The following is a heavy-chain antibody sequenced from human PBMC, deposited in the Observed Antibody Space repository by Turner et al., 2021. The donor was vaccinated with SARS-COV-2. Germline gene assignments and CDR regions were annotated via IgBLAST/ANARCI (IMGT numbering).Heavy chain of an antibody. Sequence: QVQLVQSGAEVKKPGSSVKVSCKASGGTFSSYAISWVRQAPGQGLEWMGRIIPIVGIANYVQKFQGRVTITADKSTSTAYMELSSLRSEDTAVYYCAAGVAVAGTPSGYYYYYGMDVWGQGTTVTVSS. CDR3: AAGVAVAGTPSGYYYYYGMDV. V-gene: IGHV1-69*04. J-gene: IGHJ6*02. CDR2: IIPIVGIA. D-gene: IGHD6-19*01. CDR1: GGTFSSYA.